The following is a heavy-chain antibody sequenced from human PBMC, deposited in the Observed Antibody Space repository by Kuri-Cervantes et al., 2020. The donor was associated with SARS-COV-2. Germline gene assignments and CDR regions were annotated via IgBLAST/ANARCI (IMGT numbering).Heavy chain of an antibody. D-gene: IGHD5-12*01. J-gene: IGHJ4*02. CDR1: GFTFSSYS. CDR3: TATPSRYSGYDQPVDY. Sequence: GGSLRLSCAASGFTFSSYSMNWVRQAPGKGLEWVSAISGSGGSTYYADSVKGRFTISRDNSKNTLYLQMNSLRAEDTAVYYCTATPSRYSGYDQPVDYWGQGTLVTVSS. CDR2: ISGSGGST. V-gene: IGHV3-23*01.